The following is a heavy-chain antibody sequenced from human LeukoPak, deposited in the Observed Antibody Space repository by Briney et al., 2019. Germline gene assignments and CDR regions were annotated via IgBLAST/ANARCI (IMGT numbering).Heavy chain of an antibody. D-gene: IGHD3-10*01. CDR3: ARAPDDDYYGSGSYFKG. Sequence: SETLSLTCTVSGGSISSGDYYWSWIRQPPGKGLEWIGYSYYSGSTYYNPSLKSRVTISVDTSKNQFSLKLSSVTAADTAVYYCARAPDDDYYGSGSYFKGWGQGTLVTVSS. CDR2: SYYSGST. V-gene: IGHV4-30-4*01. CDR1: GGSISSGDYY. J-gene: IGHJ4*02.